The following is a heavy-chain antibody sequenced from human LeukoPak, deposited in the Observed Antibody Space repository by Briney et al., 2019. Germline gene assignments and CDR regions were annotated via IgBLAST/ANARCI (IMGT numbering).Heavy chain of an antibody. CDR2: IYYSGST. CDR1: GGSVSSGSYY. J-gene: IGHJ5*02. D-gene: IGHD3-10*01. Sequence: SETLSLTCTVSGGSVSSGSYYWSWIRQPPGKGLEWIGYIYYSGSTKYNPSLKSRVSMSVDTSKNQFSLTLTSLTAADTAVYYCARVASGSSYWFDPWGQGTLVTVSS. V-gene: IGHV4-61*01. CDR3: ARVASGSSYWFDP.